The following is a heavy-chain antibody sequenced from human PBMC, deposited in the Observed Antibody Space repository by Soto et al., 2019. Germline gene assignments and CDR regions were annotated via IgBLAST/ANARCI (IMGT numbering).Heavy chain of an antibody. CDR1: GGSISSSSYY. D-gene: IGHD3-10*01. J-gene: IGHJ6*02. Sequence: SETLSLTCTVSGGSISSSSYYWGWIRQPPGKGLEWIGSIYYSGSTYYNPSLKSRVTISVDTSKNQFSLKLSSVTAADTAVYYCARQAMVRGVPYYYYGMDVWGQGTTVTVSS. CDR3: ARQAMVRGVPYYYYGMDV. V-gene: IGHV4-39*01. CDR2: IYYSGST.